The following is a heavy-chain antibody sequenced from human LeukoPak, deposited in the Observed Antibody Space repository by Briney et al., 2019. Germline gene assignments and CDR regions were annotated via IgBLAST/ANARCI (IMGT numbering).Heavy chain of an antibody. CDR2: IYYSGST. V-gene: IGHV4-31*03. D-gene: IGHD3-10*01. CDR3: AREGGRWFGEAIPNNWFDP. CDR1: GGSISSGGYY. J-gene: IGHJ5*02. Sequence: PSETLSLTCTVSGGSISSGGYYWSWIRQHPGKGLEWIGYIYYSGSTYYNPSLKSRVTISVDTSKNQFSLKLSSVTAADTAVYYCAREGGRWFGEAIPNNWFDPWGQGTLVTVSS.